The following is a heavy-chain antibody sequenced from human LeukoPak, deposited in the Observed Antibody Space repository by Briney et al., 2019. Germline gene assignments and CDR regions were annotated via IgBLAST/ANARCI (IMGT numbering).Heavy chain of an antibody. CDR3: ARGLTDYSGYDPRGC. CDR2: MNPNSGNT. CDR1: GYTFTSYD. Sequence: GASVKVSCKASGYTFTSYDINWVRQATGQGLEWMGWMNPNSGNTGYAQKFQGRVTMTRNTSISTAYMELSSLRSEDTAVYYCARGLTDYSGYDPRGCWGQGTLSPSPQ. D-gene: IGHD5-12*01. V-gene: IGHV1-8*01. J-gene: IGHJ1*01.